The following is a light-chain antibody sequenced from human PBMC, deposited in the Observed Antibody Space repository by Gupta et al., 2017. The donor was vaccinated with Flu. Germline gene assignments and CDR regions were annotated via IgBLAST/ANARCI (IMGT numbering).Light chain of an antibody. V-gene: IGLV2-8*01. CDR2: EVN. CDR1: SSDVGGYNY. Sequence: QSALTQPPSASGSPGQSVTISCTGTSSDVGGYNYVSWYQQHPGKAPKLIIYEVNKRPSGAPDRFSGSKSGNTASLTVSGLLAEDEADYYCCSYGGSKSFGGGTKLTVL. CDR3: CSYGGSKS. J-gene: IGLJ2*01.